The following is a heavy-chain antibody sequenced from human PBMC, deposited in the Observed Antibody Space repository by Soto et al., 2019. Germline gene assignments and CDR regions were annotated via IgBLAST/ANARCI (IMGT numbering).Heavy chain of an antibody. CDR3: ARVRELSLATINRYYFDY. D-gene: IGHD3-16*02. V-gene: IGHV1-69*01. CDR1: GGTFSSYA. J-gene: IGHJ4*02. CDR2: IIPIFGTA. Sequence: QVQLVQSGAEVKKPGSSVKVSCKASGGTFSSYAISWVRQAPGQGLEWMGGIIPIFGTANYAQKFQGRVPITADESTSTAYMELSSLRSEDTAVYYCARVRELSLATINRYYFDYWGQGTLVTVSS.